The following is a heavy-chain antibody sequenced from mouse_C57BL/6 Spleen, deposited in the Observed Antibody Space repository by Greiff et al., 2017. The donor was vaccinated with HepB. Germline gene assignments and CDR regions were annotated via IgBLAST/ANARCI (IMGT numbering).Heavy chain of an antibody. V-gene: IGHV1-55*01. CDR3: ARRNYGSSYWYFDV. J-gene: IGHJ1*03. CDR2: IYPGSGST. CDR1: GYTFTSYW. Sequence: QVQLQQPGAELVKPGASVKMSCKASGYTFTSYWITWVKQRPGQGLEWIGDIYPGSGSTNYNEKFKSKATLTVDTSSSTAYMQLSSQTSEDSAVYYCARRNYGSSYWYFDVWGTGTTVTVSS. D-gene: IGHD1-1*01.